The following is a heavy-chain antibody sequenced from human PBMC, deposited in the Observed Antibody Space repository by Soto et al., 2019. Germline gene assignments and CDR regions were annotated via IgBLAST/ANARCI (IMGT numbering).Heavy chain of an antibody. D-gene: IGHD3-10*01. J-gene: IGHJ4*02. CDR2: IYYSGST. CDR1: GGSISSGGYY. CDR3: ARDTYYYGSGSPQYYFDY. V-gene: IGHV4-31*03. Sequence: LSLTCTVSGGSISSGGYYWSWIRQHPGKGLEWIGYIYYSGSTYYNPSLKSRVTISVDTSKNQFSLKLSSVTAADTAVFYCARDTYYYGSGSPQYYFDYWGQGTLVTVSS.